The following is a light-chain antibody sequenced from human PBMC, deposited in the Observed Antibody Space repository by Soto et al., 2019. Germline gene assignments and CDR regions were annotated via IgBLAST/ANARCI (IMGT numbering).Light chain of an antibody. J-gene: IGKJ5*01. CDR3: QESYITLIT. V-gene: IGKV1-39*01. CDR2: GAS. Sequence: DIQMTQSPSSLSASVGDRVTITCRASQSISSYLNWYQQKPGKAPKLLIYGASSLQSGVPSRFSGSGSGTDFTLTISSLQPEDFATYYCQESYITLITFGQGTRLEIK. CDR1: QSISSY.